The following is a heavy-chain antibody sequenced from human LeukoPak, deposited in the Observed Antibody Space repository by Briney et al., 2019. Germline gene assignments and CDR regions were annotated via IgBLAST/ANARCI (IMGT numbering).Heavy chain of an antibody. CDR1: GGSFSGYY. J-gene: IGHJ5*02. CDR2: INHSGST. V-gene: IGHV4-34*01. CDR3: ARHRARAVRGVRNWFDP. Sequence: PSETLSLTCAVYGGSFSGYYWSWIRQPPGKGLEWIGEINHSGSTNYNPSLKSRVTISVDTSKNQFSLKLSSVTAADTAAYYCARHRARAVRGVRNWFDPWGQGTLVTVSS. D-gene: IGHD3-10*01.